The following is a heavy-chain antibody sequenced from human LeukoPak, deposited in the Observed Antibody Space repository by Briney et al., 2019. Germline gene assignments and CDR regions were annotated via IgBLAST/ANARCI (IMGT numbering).Heavy chain of an antibody. Sequence: GGSLRLSCAASGFTFSSYAMSWVRQAPGKGLEWVSVLYTSGSTYYADSVKGRFTISRDNSKNTLYLQMNSLRVEDTAIYYCARGGFGELLSPLDYWGQGTLVTVSS. CDR3: ARGGFGELLSPLDY. CDR2: LYTSGST. J-gene: IGHJ4*02. CDR1: GFTFSSYA. V-gene: IGHV3-23*05. D-gene: IGHD3-10*01.